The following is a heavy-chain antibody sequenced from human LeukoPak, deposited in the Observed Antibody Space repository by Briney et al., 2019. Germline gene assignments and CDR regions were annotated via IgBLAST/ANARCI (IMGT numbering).Heavy chain of an antibody. Sequence: SETLSLTCTVSGGSISSGTYYWNWIRQPAGKGLEWIGRVYTSGSTNYNPSLKSRVTISVDTSKNQFSMKLSSVTAADTAVYYCARVRNDFWSGYFGYWGQGTLVTVFS. CDR2: VYTSGST. D-gene: IGHD3-3*01. J-gene: IGHJ4*02. CDR3: ARVRNDFWSGYFGY. V-gene: IGHV4-61*02. CDR1: GGSISSGTYY.